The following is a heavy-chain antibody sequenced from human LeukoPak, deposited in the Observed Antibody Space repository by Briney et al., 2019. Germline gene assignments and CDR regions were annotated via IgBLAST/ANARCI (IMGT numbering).Heavy chain of an antibody. V-gene: IGHV3-48*04. CDR3: ARIDGPTVFTYYMDL. J-gene: IGHJ6*03. CDR2: ISPRSETI. D-gene: IGHD3-16*01. CDR1: GFSFNRRG. Sequence: GESLRLSCATSGFSFNRRGMNWVRHPPGKGLEWVSYISPRSETIYYAESVKGRFTVSRDDSKDSLYLQMHTLRAEDTAVYYCARIDGPTVFTYYMDLWGKGTTVTVAS.